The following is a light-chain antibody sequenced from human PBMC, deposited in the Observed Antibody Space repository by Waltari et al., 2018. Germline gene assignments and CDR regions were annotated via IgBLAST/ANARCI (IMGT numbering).Light chain of an antibody. CDR1: QSVSTNY. CDR2: GAS. V-gene: IGKV3-20*01. Sequence: EIVLTQSPGTLSLSPGERATLSCRASQSVSTNYLAWYQQKPGQAPRLLIYGASRRATGIPDRFRGSGSGTDFALTISRLEPEDFAVYYCQQYGSSPPLYTFGQGTKLEIK. J-gene: IGKJ2*01. CDR3: QQYGSSPPLYT.